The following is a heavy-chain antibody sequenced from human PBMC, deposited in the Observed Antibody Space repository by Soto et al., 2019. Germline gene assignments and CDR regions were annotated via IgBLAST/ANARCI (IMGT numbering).Heavy chain of an antibody. CDR1: GDSVSSNSAA. Sequence: SQTLSLTCAISGDSVSSNSAAWNWIRQSPSRGLEWLGRTYYRSKWYNEYAEPVKSRVIINPDTSKNQFSLQLNSVTPEDTAVYYCARDPNSSGWTNAFDIWGPGTMVTVSS. J-gene: IGHJ3*02. V-gene: IGHV6-1*01. D-gene: IGHD6-19*01. CDR2: TYYRSKWYN. CDR3: ARDPNSSGWTNAFDI.